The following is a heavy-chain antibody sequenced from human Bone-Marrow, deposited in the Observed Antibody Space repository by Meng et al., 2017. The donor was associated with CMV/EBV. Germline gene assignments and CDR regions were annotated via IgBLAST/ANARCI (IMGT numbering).Heavy chain of an antibody. J-gene: IGHJ4*02. D-gene: IGHD2-2*01. CDR3: ARYPRGYCSSTSCYH. Sequence: GSLRLSCTVSGGSISSSSYYWGWIRQPPGKGLEWIGSIYYSGSTYYNPSLKSRVTISVDTSKNQFSLKLSSVTAADTAVYYCARYPRGYCSSTSCYHWGQGTLVTVSS. CDR1: GGSISSSSYY. V-gene: IGHV4-39*07. CDR2: IYYSGST.